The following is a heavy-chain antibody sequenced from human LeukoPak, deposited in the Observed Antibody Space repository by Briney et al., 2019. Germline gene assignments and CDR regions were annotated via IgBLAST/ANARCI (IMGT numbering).Heavy chain of an antibody. V-gene: IGHV1-2*02. J-gene: IGHJ6*03. Sequence: GASVKVSRKASGYTFTGYYMHWVRQAPGQGLEWMGWNNPNSGGTNYAQKFQGRVTMTRDTSISTAYMELSRLRSDDTAVYYCAVWFGELFPLYYYYMDVWGKGTTVTISS. CDR2: NNPNSGGT. CDR1: GYTFTGYY. CDR3: AVWFGELFPLYYYYMDV. D-gene: IGHD3-10*01.